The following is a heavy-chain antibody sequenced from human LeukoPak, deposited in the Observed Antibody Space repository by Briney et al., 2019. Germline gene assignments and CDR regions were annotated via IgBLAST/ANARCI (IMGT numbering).Heavy chain of an antibody. CDR1: GYSFTNYW. V-gene: IGHV5-51*01. Sequence: GESLKISCKASGYSFTNYWIGWVRQMPGKGLEGMGISFPGASDTRYSPSFQGQVAISADKSISTAYLQWSSLKASDSAMYYCATALVGANALGYWGQGTLVTVSS. CDR2: SFPGASDT. D-gene: IGHD1-26*01. CDR3: ATALVGANALGY. J-gene: IGHJ4*02.